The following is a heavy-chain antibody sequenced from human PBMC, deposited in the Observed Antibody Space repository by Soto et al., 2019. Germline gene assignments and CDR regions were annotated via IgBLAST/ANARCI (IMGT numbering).Heavy chain of an antibody. CDR3: AHRPSYDPSGAFDY. CDR1: GFSLSKSGVG. Sequence: QITLKESGPTLVKPTETLTLTCIFSGFSLSKSGVGVGWLRQPPGKALEWLALIYWYDDRRYSASLRSRLTITKDTSNNQVVLTVTNMDPMDTATYYCAHRPSYDPSGAFDYWGQGTLVTVSS. D-gene: IGHD3-22*01. J-gene: IGHJ4*02. V-gene: IGHV2-5*01. CDR2: IYWYDDR.